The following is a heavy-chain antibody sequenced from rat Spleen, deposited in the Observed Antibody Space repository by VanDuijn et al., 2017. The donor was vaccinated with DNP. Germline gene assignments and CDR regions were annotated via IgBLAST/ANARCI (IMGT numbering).Heavy chain of an antibody. V-gene: IGHV3-3*01. J-gene: IGHJ2*01. Sequence: EVQLQESGPGLVKPSQSLSLTCSVTGFSITTNYWGWIRKFPGNKMEWMGYINSAGSTIYKPSLKSRISIARDTSTNQFFLQVNSLTSDDRAIYYCAKSGGVHYGLSLDYWGQGVMVTVSS. D-gene: IGHD1-6*01. CDR2: INSAGST. CDR3: AKSGGVHYGLSLDY. CDR1: GFSITTNY.